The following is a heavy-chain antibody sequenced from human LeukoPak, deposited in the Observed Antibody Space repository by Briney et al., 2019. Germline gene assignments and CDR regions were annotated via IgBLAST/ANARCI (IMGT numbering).Heavy chain of an antibody. CDR3: ARWVYDFSSLLYYFDY. Sequence: ASVKVSCKASGYTFTGYYMHWVRQAPGQGLEWMGWINPNSGGTNYAQKFQGRVTMTRDTSISTAYMELSRLRSDDTAVYYCARWVYDFSSLLYYFDYWGQGTLVTVSS. J-gene: IGHJ4*02. CDR1: GYTFTGYY. V-gene: IGHV1-2*02. CDR2: INPNSGGT. D-gene: IGHD3-3*01.